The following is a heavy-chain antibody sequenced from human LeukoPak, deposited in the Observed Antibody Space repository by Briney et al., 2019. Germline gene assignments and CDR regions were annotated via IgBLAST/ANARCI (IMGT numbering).Heavy chain of an antibody. D-gene: IGHD3-22*01. CDR2: IKQDGSDN. V-gene: IGHV3-7*01. Sequence: GGSLRLSCAASGFTFSSYWRGWVRQAPGKGVESVANIKQDGSDNCYVTSVTGRFTISRDNAKNSLYLQMNSLRVEDTAVYYCARDSSTYDSSTHVGFWGQGALVTVSS. J-gene: IGHJ4*02. CDR1: GFTFSSYW. CDR3: ARDSSTYDSSTHVGF.